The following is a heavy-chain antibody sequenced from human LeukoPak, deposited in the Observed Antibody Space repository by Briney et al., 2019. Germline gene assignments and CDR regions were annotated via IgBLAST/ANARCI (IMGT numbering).Heavy chain of an antibody. V-gene: IGHV4-59*01. J-gene: IGHJ5*02. Sequence: SETLSLTCTVSGGSISSYYWSWIRQPPGKGLEWIGYIYYSGSTNYNPSLKSRVTISVDTSKNQFSLKLSSVTAADMAVYYCARSSGWFGELNWFDPWGQGTLVTVSS. CDR3: ARSSGWFGELNWFDP. D-gene: IGHD3-10*01. CDR2: IYYSGST. CDR1: GGSISSYY.